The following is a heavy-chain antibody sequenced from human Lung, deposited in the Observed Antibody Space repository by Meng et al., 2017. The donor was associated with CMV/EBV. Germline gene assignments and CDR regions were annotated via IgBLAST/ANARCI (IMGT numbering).Heavy chain of an antibody. V-gene: IGHV3-30*04. CDR1: GFTFSNYG. CDR3: AKDGLEYNYDYWFEN. Sequence: GSXRLSCEASGFTFSNYGIHYLRQTPGKGLEWVAVISFEGSNRYYAESVRGRFTISRDDAKNTVHLQMNGLRPEDTAVYYCAKDGLEYNYDYWFENWGQGXKVTVSS. J-gene: IGHJ4*02. CDR2: ISFEGSNR. D-gene: IGHD3/OR15-3a*01.